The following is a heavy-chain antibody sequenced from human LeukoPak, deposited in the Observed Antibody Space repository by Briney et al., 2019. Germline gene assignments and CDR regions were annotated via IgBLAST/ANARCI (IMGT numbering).Heavy chain of an antibody. J-gene: IGHJ4*02. CDR3: ARDVAATGQGFDY. Sequence: GGSLRLSCAASGFTFSSYAMNWVRQAPGKGLEWVSSISSSSSYIYYADSVRGRFTISRDNAKNSLYLQMNSLRAEDTAVYYCARDVAATGQGFDYWGQGTLVTVSS. CDR1: GFTFSSYA. V-gene: IGHV3-21*01. D-gene: IGHD2-15*01. CDR2: ISSSSSYI.